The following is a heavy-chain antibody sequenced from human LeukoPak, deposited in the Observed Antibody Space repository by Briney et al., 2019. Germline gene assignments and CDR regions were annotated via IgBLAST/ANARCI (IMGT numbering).Heavy chain of an antibody. J-gene: IGHJ3*02. Sequence: SETLSTTCTVSGGSISSYYWSWIRQPAGKGLEWIGRIYTSGSTNYNPSLKSRVTMSVDTSKNQFSLKLCSVTAADTAVYYCAAWGDALIDAFDICGQGTMVTVSS. CDR3: AAWGDALIDAFDI. CDR1: GGSISSYY. CDR2: IYTSGST. D-gene: IGHD3-16*01. V-gene: IGHV4-4*07.